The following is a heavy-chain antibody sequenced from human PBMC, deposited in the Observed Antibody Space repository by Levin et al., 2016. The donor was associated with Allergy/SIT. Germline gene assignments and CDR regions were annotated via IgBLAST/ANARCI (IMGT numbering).Heavy chain of an antibody. V-gene: IGHV3-7*05. Sequence: GESLKISCAASGFTFSSYWMSWVRQAPGKGLEWVANIKQDGSEKYYVDSVKGRFTISRDNAKNSLYLQMNSLRAEDTAVYYCARDSNGDDYWGQGTLVTVSS. J-gene: IGHJ4*02. CDR3: ARDSNGDDY. CDR2: IKQDGSEK. D-gene: IGHD4-17*01. CDR1: GFTFSSYW.